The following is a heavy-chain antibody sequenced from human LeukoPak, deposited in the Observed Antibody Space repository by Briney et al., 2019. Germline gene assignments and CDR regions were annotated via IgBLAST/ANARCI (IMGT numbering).Heavy chain of an antibody. V-gene: IGHV4-39*07. CDR2: IYYSGST. CDR3: ARVVVVAATPSNWFDP. J-gene: IGHJ5*02. CDR1: GGSISSSSYY. Sequence: PSETLSLTCTVSGGSISSSSYYWGWIRQPPGKGLEWIGSIYYSGSTYYNPSLKSRVTISVDTSKNQFSLKLSSVTAADTAVYYCARVVVVAATPSNWFDPWGQGTLVTVSS. D-gene: IGHD2-15*01.